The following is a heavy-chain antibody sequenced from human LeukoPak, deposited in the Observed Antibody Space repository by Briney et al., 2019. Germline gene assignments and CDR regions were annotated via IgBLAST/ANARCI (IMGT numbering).Heavy chain of an antibody. Sequence: GGSLRLSCAVSGFTFSDYYMSWIRQAPGEGLEWVSYISSSGSTIYYADSVKGRFTISRDNAKNSLYLQMNSLRAEDTAVYYCARETLPHSSSSVYYYYYMDVWGKGTTVTVSS. D-gene: IGHD6-6*01. V-gene: IGHV3-11*04. CDR2: ISSSGSTI. J-gene: IGHJ6*03. CDR1: GFTFSDYY. CDR3: ARETLPHSSSSVYYYYYMDV.